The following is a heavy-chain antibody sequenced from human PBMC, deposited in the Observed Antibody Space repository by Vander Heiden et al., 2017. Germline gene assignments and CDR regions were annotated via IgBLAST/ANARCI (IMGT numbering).Heavy chain of an antibody. Sequence: EVQLVESGGGLVQPGRSLRLSCAASGFTFDDYATHWVRQAPGKGLEWVSGISWNSGSIGYADSVKGRFTISRDNAKNSLYLQMNSLRAEDTALYYCAKDKAVRPRAYYYYYGMDVWGQGTTVTVSS. CDR2: ISWNSGSI. V-gene: IGHV3-9*01. CDR1: GFTFDDYA. D-gene: IGHD6-25*01. CDR3: AKDKAVRPRAYYYYYGMDV. J-gene: IGHJ6*02.